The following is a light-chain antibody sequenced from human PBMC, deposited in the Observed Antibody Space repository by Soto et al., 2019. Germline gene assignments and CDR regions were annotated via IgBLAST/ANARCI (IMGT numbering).Light chain of an antibody. Sequence: EIVLTQSPATLSLSPGERATLSCRASQSVSRYLAWYQQKPGQAPRLLIYDASNRATGIPARFSGSGSGTHLTITMSSPESEDFAVYYCQQRSNWPLTFGGGTKVEIK. CDR3: QQRSNWPLT. CDR2: DAS. CDR1: QSVSRY. J-gene: IGKJ4*01. V-gene: IGKV3-11*01.